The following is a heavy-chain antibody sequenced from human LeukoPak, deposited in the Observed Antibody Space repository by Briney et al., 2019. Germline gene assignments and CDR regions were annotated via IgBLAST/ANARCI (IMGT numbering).Heavy chain of an antibody. CDR2: IRYDGSNK. CDR1: GFTFSSYA. Sequence: GGSLRLSCAASGFTFSSYAMSWVRQAPGKGLEWVAFIRYDGSNKYYADSVKGRFTISRDNSKNTLYLQMNSLRAEDTAVYYCAKIPTNDGYDQGTWGQGTLVTVSS. V-gene: IGHV3-30*02. D-gene: IGHD5-12*01. CDR3: AKIPTNDGYDQGT. J-gene: IGHJ5*02.